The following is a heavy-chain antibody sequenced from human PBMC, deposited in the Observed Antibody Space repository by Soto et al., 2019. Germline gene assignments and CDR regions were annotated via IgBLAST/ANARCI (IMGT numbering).Heavy chain of an antibody. V-gene: IGHV4-30-2*01. D-gene: IGHD6-13*01. Sequence: SETLSPTCAVSGGSISSGGYSWSWIRQPPGKGLEWIGYIYHSGSTYYNPSLKSRVTISVDRSKNQFSLKLSSVTAADTAVYYCARSQQLTHLDYWGQGTLVTVSS. CDR1: GGSISSGGYS. CDR2: IYHSGST. CDR3: ARSQQLTHLDY. J-gene: IGHJ4*02.